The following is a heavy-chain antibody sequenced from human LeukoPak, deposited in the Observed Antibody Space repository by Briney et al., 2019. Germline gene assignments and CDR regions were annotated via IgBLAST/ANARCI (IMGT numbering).Heavy chain of an antibody. Sequence: GGSLRLSCAASGFTFSSYGMHWVRQAPGKGLEWVAVIWYDGSNKYYADSVKGRFTISRDNSKNTLYLQMNSLRAEDTAVYYCARGGRGYCSGGSCYSGRRYYGMDVWGQGTTVTVSS. J-gene: IGHJ6*02. D-gene: IGHD2-15*01. CDR1: GFTFSSYG. CDR2: IWYDGSNK. CDR3: ARGGRGYCSGGSCYSGRRYYGMDV. V-gene: IGHV3-33*01.